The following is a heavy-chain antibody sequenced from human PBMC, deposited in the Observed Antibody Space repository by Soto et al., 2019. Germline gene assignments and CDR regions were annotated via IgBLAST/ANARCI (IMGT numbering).Heavy chain of an antibody. CDR2: IIPIFGPA. J-gene: IGHJ6*02. V-gene: IGHV1-69*13. CDR3: ATGSFTSTGGRIGYHYNAMDV. CDR1: GGPFSSHS. Sequence: SVKVSCKSSGGPFSSHSINWVRQAPGQGLEWMGGIIPIFGPANFAKKFQGRVTITADESTTTAYMELSSLTSEDTAVYYCATGSFTSTGGRIGYHYNAMDVWGQGTTVTVSS. D-gene: IGHD1-1*01.